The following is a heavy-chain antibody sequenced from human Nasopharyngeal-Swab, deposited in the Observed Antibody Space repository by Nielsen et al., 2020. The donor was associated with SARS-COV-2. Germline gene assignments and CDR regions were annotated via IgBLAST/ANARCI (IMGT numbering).Heavy chain of an antibody. CDR2: ISSSSTYI. CDR3: ARSPYYDFWSGYYTRFDY. D-gene: IGHD3-3*01. V-gene: IGHV3-21*01. Sequence: VRQMPGKGLEGVSSISSSSTYIYYADSVKGRFTVSRDNAKNSLYLQMSSLRTEDAAVYYCARSPYYDFWSGYYTRFDYWGRGTLVTVSS. J-gene: IGHJ4*02.